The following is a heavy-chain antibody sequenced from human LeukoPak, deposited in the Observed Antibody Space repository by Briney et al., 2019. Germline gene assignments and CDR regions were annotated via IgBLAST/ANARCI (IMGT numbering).Heavy chain of an antibody. D-gene: IGHD5-18*01. CDR2: IWSDGSNK. CDR1: GFTFSNAW. Sequence: GGSLRLSCAASGFTFSNAWMSWVRQAPGKGLEWVAVIWSDGSNKYYADSVKGRFTISRDNSKNTLYLQMNSLRAEDTAVYYCARGGYGDAFDIWGQGTMVTVSS. J-gene: IGHJ3*02. V-gene: IGHV3-33*08. CDR3: ARGGYGDAFDI.